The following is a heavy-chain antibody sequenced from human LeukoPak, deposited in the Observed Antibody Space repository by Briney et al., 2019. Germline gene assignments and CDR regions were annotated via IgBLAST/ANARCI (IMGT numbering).Heavy chain of an antibody. V-gene: IGHV1-18*01. CDR2: ISANNGHT. J-gene: IGHJ6*02. Sequence: ASVKVSGMASGYTFTSCGISWVRPAPGQGLEWMRWISANNGHTNYAQKLQGRVTMTTDTSTSTACIELRSLRSDDTAVYYCARDPHYDILTGQRSAYGMDVWGQGTTVTVSS. CDR3: ARDPHYDILTGQRSAYGMDV. CDR1: GYTFTSCG. D-gene: IGHD3-9*01.